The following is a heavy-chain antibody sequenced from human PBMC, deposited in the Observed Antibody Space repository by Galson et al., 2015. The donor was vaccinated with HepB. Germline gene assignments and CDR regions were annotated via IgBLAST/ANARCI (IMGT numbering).Heavy chain of an antibody. CDR2: IKSKTDGGTT. CDR3: TTTYYYDSSGYFWAQLFGY. Sequence: LRLSCAASGFTFSNAWMSWVRQAPGKGLEWVGRIKSKTDGGTTDYAAPVKGRFTISRDDSKNTLYLQMNSLKTEDTAVYYCTTTYYYDSSGYFWAQLFGYWGQGTLVTVSS. D-gene: IGHD3-22*01. J-gene: IGHJ4*02. CDR1: GFTFSNAW. V-gene: IGHV3-15*01.